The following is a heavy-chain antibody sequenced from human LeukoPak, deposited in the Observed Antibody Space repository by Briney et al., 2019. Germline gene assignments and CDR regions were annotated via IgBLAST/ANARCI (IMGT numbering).Heavy chain of an antibody. CDR3: ARVGVLVGAPFDY. V-gene: IGHV1-46*01. D-gene: IGHD1-26*01. Sequence: ASVTVSCKASGYTFTSYKMHWVRQAPGQGLEWMGIINPRGGSTSYSQKFQGRVTMTRDTSTTTVYMELSRLRSEDTAVYYCARVGVLVGAPFDYWGQGALVTVSS. J-gene: IGHJ4*02. CDR1: GYTFTSYK. CDR2: INPRGGST.